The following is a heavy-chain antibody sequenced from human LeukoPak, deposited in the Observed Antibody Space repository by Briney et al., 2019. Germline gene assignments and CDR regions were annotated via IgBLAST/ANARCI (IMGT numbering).Heavy chain of an antibody. V-gene: IGHV3-7*01. CDR3: AREQGWTSEYYGMDV. Sequence: GGSLRLSCAASGFTFSSYWMGWVRQAPGKGLEWVANIKGDGSDDRYVESLKGRFTISRDNARSSLYLQMNSLRVENTAVYYCAREQGWTSEYYGMDVWGHGTTVTVSS. J-gene: IGHJ6*02. CDR1: GFTFSSYW. CDR2: IKGDGSDD. D-gene: IGHD6-19*01.